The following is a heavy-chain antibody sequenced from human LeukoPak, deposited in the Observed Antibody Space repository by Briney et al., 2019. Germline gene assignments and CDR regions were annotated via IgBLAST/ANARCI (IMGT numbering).Heavy chain of an antibody. CDR2: INPSGGST. Sequence: ASVKVSCKASGYTFTSYYMHWVRQAPGQGLEWMGIINPSGGSTSYAQKSQGRVTMTRDTSTSTVYMELSSLRSEDTAVYYCARGTLTMVRGVIGWFDPWGQGTLVTVSS. V-gene: IGHV1-46*01. CDR1: GYTFTSYY. CDR3: ARGTLTMVRGVIGWFDP. D-gene: IGHD3-10*01. J-gene: IGHJ5*02.